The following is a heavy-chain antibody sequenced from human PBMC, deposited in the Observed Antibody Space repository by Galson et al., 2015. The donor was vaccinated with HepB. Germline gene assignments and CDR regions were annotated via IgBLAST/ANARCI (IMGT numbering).Heavy chain of an antibody. V-gene: IGHV3-23*01. J-gene: IGHJ4*02. Sequence: SLRLSCAASGFTFGSYAMSWVRQAPGKGLEWVSAISGSSNIIHYVDSVKGRFTISRDNSKNTLHLQMNSLRAEDTAVYYRAAHGRGSAGWGQGTLVTVSS. D-gene: IGHD1-26*01. CDR1: GFTFGSYA. CDR2: ISGSSNII. CDR3: AAHGRGSAG.